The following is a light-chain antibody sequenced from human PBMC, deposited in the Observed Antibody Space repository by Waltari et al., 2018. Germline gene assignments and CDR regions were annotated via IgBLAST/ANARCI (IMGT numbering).Light chain of an antibody. Sequence: QSVLTQPPSVSGTPGQRVTISCSGRASNIGGNLVNWYQQLPGKAPKLLIYRSDLRASGVPDRFSGSNSGTSASLAISGLQSGDEADYFYASWDDSLNGHWVFGGGTKVTVL. J-gene: IGLJ3*02. V-gene: IGLV1-44*01. CDR1: ASNIGGNL. CDR3: ASWDDSLNGHWV. CDR2: RSD.